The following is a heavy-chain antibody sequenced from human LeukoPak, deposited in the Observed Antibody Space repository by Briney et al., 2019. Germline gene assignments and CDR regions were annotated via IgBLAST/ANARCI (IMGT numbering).Heavy chain of an antibody. V-gene: IGHV1-8*01. CDR2: MNPNSGNT. CDR1: GYTYTSYD. CDR3: ARGTLADSSSWRRHIYYMDV. J-gene: IGHJ6*03. Sequence: VASVKVSCKASGYTYTSYDINWVRQATGQGLEWMGWMNPNSGNTGYAQKFQGRVTMTRNTSISTAYMELSSLRSEDTAVYYCARGTLADSSSWRRHIYYMDVWGKGTTVTISS. D-gene: IGHD6-13*01.